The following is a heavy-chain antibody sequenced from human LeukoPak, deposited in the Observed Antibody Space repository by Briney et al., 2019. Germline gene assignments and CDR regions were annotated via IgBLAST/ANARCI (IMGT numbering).Heavy chain of an antibody. V-gene: IGHV1-8*01. CDR2: MNPNSGNT. D-gene: IGHD2-2*01. CDR3: ARPGRKSTSPTDY. J-gene: IGHJ4*02. Sequence: GASLKVSSKASGYTFTSYDINWVRQATGQRLEWMGWMNPNSGNTGYAQKFQGRVTMTRNTSISTAYTELSSLRSEDTAVYYCARPGRKSTSPTDYGGQGTLVTVSS. CDR1: GYTFTSYD.